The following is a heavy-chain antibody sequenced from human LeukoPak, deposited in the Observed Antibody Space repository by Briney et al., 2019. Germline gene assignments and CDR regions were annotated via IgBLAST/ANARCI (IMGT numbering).Heavy chain of an antibody. D-gene: IGHD6-6*01. CDR1: GFTFSSYS. J-gene: IGHJ4*02. V-gene: IGHV3-21*01. Sequence: GGSLRLSCAASGFTFSSYSMNWVRQAPGKGLEWVSSISSSSSYIYYADSVKGRFTISRDNAKNSLYLQMNSLRAEDTAVYYCAREQTPYSSSDPADYWGQGTLVTVSS. CDR2: ISSSSSYI. CDR3: AREQTPYSSSDPADY.